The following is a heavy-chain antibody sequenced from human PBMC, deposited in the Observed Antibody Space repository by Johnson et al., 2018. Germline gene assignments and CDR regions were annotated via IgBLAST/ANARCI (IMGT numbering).Heavy chain of an antibody. CDR1: GYTFTSYD. Sequence: VQLVESGAEVKKPGASVKVSGKASGYTFTSYDINWVRQATGQGLEWMGWMNLNSGNTGYAQRFQGRVTMTRNTSISTAYMELSSLRSEDTAVYYCGRRTMVRGVLYYYYYMDVWGKGTTVTVSS. J-gene: IGHJ6*03. D-gene: IGHD3-10*01. CDR2: MNLNSGNT. V-gene: IGHV1-8*01. CDR3: GRRTMVRGVLYYYYYMDV.